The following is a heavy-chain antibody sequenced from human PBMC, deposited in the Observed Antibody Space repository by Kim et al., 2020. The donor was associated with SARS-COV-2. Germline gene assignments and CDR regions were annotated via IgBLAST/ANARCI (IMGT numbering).Heavy chain of an antibody. CDR3: ARDHPSPWYYYGSGSYYPPYYFDD. CDR1: GGSISSSSYY. Sequence: SETLSLTCTVSGGSISSSSYYWGWIRQPPGKGLEWIGSIYYSGSTYYNPSLKSRVTISVDTSKNQFSLKLSSVTAADTAVYYCARDHPSPWYYYGSGSYYPPYYFDDWGQGTLVTVSS. J-gene: IGHJ4*02. CDR2: IYYSGST. V-gene: IGHV4-39*07. D-gene: IGHD3-10*01.